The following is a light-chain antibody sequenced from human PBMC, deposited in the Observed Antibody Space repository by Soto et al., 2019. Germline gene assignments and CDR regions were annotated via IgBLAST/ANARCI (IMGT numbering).Light chain of an antibody. Sequence: QSVLTQPPSVSGAPGQRVTISCTGSSSNIGAGYDVHWYQQLPGTAPKLLIYGNSNRPSGVPDRVSGYKSGTSASLAITGLQAEDEADYYCQSYDSSLSGYVFGTGTKLTVL. CDR2: GNS. CDR1: SSNIGAGYD. CDR3: QSYDSSLSGYV. J-gene: IGLJ1*01. V-gene: IGLV1-40*01.